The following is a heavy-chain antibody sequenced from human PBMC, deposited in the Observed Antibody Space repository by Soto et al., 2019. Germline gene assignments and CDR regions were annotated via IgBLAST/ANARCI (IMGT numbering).Heavy chain of an antibody. Sequence: EVQLLESGGGLIQPGGSLRLSCEASGFTFSNYGMTWVRLAPGKGLEWVSTISGSGGRTFYADPLKGRFTISRDNSKNTLYLQMNSLRADDTAVYYCAKEMIASTLAEFFDYWGQGTLVTVSS. D-gene: IGHD2-21*01. V-gene: IGHV3-23*01. CDR2: ISGSGGRT. J-gene: IGHJ4*02. CDR3: AKEMIASTLAEFFDY. CDR1: GFTFSNYG.